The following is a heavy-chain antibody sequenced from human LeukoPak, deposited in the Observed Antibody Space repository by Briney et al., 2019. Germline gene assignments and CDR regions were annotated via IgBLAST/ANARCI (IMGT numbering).Heavy chain of an antibody. CDR2: INYSGST. CDR3: ARYVVYGSGKYYFDY. Sequence: PSETLSLTCTVSGGSVSSATYFWSWIRQPPGKGLEWIASINYSGSTYYNPSLKSRVTISVDTSENQFSLKLSSVTAADTAVYYCARYVVYGSGKYYFDYWGQGTLVTVSS. CDR1: GGSVSSATYF. J-gene: IGHJ4*02. D-gene: IGHD3-10*01. V-gene: IGHV4-39*01.